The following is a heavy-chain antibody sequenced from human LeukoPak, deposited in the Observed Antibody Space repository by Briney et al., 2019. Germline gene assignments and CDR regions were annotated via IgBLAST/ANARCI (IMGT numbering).Heavy chain of an antibody. CDR3: PIVVMPAAAFDY. CDR2: VYNSGKI. Sequence: SETLSLTCTVSGGSITNTAYYWGWIRQPPGQGLEWIGGVYNSGKIYYNPSLKSRVTISIDTSNNQFSLNLNSVTAADTAVYYCPIVVMPAAAFDYWGQGALVTVSS. V-gene: IGHV4-39*07. J-gene: IGHJ4*02. CDR1: GGSITNTAYY. D-gene: IGHD2-2*01.